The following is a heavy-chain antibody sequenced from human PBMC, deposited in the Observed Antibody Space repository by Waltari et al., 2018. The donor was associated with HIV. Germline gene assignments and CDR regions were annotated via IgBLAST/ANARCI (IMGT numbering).Heavy chain of an antibody. CDR1: GFTFSGYA. V-gene: IGHV3-33*01. CDR3: ARDSPAFSRGTEELDY. J-gene: IGHJ4*02. CDR2: IWHDANNQ. D-gene: IGHD2-2*01. Sequence: QVQLVESGGGVVQPGKSLRLSCAASGFTFSGYALHWVRQAPGKGLEWVAVIWHDANNQYYADSVQGRFTISRDNSKNTLYLQMNSLRAEDTALYYCARDSPAFSRGTEELDYWGQGTLVTVSS.